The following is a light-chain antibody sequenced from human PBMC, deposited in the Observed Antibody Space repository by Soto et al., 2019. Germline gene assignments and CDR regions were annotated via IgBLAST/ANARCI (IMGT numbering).Light chain of an antibody. J-gene: IGLJ3*02. CDR2: GDNNYGEN. CDR3: QSYDNSLSAWV. Sequence: QSVLTQPPSVSGAPGQRVTISCTGSSSNIGAGYDVHWYQHVPGTAPKLLIYGDNNYGENNRPSGVPDRFSGSKSGTSASLAITGLQTEDEADYYCQSYDNSLSAWVFGGGTKLTVL. CDR1: SSNIGAGYD. V-gene: IGLV1-40*01.